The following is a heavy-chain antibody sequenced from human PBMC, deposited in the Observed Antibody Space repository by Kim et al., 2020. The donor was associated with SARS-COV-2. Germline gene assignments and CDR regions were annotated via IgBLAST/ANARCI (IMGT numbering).Heavy chain of an antibody. CDR2: VHPNSGNK. V-gene: IGHV1-8*01. Sequence: ASVKVSCKASGYTFTSYDLVWVRKATGQGLEWMGWVHPNSGNKGFAQQFQGRVTMTRDTSISTAYMELSSLRSDDTAIYYCARVRRGGAHDIWGQGTMVTVSS. D-gene: IGHD3-10*01. J-gene: IGHJ3*02. CDR3: ARVRRGGAHDI. CDR1: GYTFTSYD.